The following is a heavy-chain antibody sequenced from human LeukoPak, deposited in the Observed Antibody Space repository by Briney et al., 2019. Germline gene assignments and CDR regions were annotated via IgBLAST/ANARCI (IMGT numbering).Heavy chain of an antibody. Sequence: ASVQVSCKASGYTFTSYAISWVRQAPGQGLEWMGWINPYNGNTNYAQKLQGRVTMTTDTSTSTAYMELRSLRSGDTAVYYCARDGVADGSWSQFDYWGQGTLVTVSS. CDR2: INPYNGNT. D-gene: IGHD6-13*01. V-gene: IGHV1-18*01. CDR1: GYTFTSYA. J-gene: IGHJ4*02. CDR3: ARDGVADGSWSQFDY.